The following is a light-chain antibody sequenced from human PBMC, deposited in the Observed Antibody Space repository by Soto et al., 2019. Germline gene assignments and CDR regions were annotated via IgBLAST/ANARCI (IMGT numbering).Light chain of an antibody. V-gene: IGKV3-20*01. CDR3: HQYGGSPRT. CDR2: GTS. Sequence: EIALTQSPGTLSLSPGERATLSCRASQSIGSSSLAWYQQKPGQAPRLLIYGTSIRASGIPDRFSGSGSGTDFTLTISSLEPEDFAVFYCHQYGGSPRTFGQGTKVEIK. J-gene: IGKJ1*01. CDR1: QSIGSSS.